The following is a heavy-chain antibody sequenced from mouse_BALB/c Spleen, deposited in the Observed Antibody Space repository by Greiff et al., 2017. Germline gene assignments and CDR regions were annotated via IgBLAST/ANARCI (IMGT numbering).Heavy chain of an antibody. CDR1: GFTFSSYA. CDR3: ARNSYYYGSSYGYFDV. Sequence: EVKLQESGGGLVKPGGSLKLSCAASGFTFSSYAMSWVRQSPEKRLEWVAEISSGGSYTYYPDTVTGRFTISRDNAKNTLYLEMSSLRSEDTAMYYCARNSYYYGSSYGYFDVWGAGTTVTVSS. J-gene: IGHJ1*01. V-gene: IGHV5-9-4*01. D-gene: IGHD1-1*01. CDR2: ISSGGSYT.